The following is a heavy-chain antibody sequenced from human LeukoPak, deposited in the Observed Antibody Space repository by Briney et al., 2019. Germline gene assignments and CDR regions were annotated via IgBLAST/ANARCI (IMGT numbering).Heavy chain of an antibody. CDR2: IKQDGSEK. J-gene: IGHJ4*02. CDR1: GFTFSSYW. D-gene: IGHD1-26*01. CDR3: AREVVGASAAYFDY. Sequence: GGSLRLSCATSGFTFSSYWMSWVRQAPGKGLEWVAKIKQDGSEKYYVDSVKGRFTISRDNAKNSLYLQMNSLRAEDTAVYYCAREVVGASAAYFDYWGQGTLVIVSS. V-gene: IGHV3-7*01.